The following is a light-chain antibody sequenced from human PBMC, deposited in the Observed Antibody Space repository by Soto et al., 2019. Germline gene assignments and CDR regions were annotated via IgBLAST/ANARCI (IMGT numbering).Light chain of an antibody. V-gene: IGKV3-15*01. CDR1: ASVSNN. CDR3: QQYNNCPLT. Sequence: EIVMTQSQATLSVSPGERVTLSCRASASVSNNVAWYQQKPVQAPRLLSYHAITRATGIPARFSGSGPGTELTLPISSLQSEDFAIYYCQQYNNCPLTFGGGTKVEI. CDR2: HAI. J-gene: IGKJ4*01.